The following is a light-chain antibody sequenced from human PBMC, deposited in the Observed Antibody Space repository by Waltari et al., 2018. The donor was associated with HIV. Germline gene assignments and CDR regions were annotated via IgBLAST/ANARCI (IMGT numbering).Light chain of an antibody. CDR1: SSAVGAYTY. CDR3: SSFGRGNTVL. Sequence: QSALTQPASVSGSPGQSITISCTGTSSAVGAYTYVSWYQLYPGKAPKVMMFEVNNRPSGVSDRFSGSKSGNTASLTISGLQVEDEAVYFCSSFGRGNTVLFGGGTKVTVL. CDR2: EVN. J-gene: IGLJ2*01. V-gene: IGLV2-14*01.